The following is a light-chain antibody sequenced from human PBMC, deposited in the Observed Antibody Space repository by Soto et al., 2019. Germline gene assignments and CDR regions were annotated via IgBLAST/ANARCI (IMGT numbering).Light chain of an antibody. V-gene: IGKV1-5*03. CDR1: QSVSSW. CDR2: KAS. Sequence: DIQMTQSPSTLSASVGDRVTITCRASQSVSSWLAWYQQKPGKAPKLLIYKASRLESGVPSRFSGSGSGTEVTLTTSSRQPDDIATYYCQQYDRYPPTFGQGTKVEIK. J-gene: IGKJ1*01. CDR3: QQYDRYPPT.